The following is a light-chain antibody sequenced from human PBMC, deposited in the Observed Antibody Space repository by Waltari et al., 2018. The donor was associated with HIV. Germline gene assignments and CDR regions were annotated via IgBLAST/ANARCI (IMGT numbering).Light chain of an antibody. CDR3: QQSYTTPRT. CDR2: GSS. Sequence: DIHLTQSPSFVSASVGDRVPITCRASEGLRTYLAWYQQKPGKAPRLLIYGSSTLQSGVPSRFSGSGFGTEFTLTSTSLQPEDFATYYCQQSYTTPRTFGQGTKVEIK. J-gene: IGKJ1*01. V-gene: IGKV1-9*01. CDR1: EGLRTY.